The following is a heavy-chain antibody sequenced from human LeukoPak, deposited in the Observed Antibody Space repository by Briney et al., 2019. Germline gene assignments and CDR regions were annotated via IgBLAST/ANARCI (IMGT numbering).Heavy chain of an antibody. CDR3: ARENSGYRSSWTLYYHYYMDV. Sequence: PSETLSLTCTVSGGSISSYYWSWIRQPAGKGLEWIGRIYTSGLTQYNPSLKSRVTISIDTSKNQFSLKLSSVTAADTAVYYCARENSGYRSSWTLYYHYYMDVWGKGTTVTVSS. V-gene: IGHV4-4*07. D-gene: IGHD6-13*01. J-gene: IGHJ6*03. CDR1: GGSISSYY. CDR2: IYTSGLT.